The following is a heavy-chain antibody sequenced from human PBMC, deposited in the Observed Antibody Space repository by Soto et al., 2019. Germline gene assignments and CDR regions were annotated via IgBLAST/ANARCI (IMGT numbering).Heavy chain of an antibody. J-gene: IGHJ4*02. D-gene: IGHD6-6*01. Sequence: QVQLLQSGAEVKKPGASGKVSCKTSGYTFTSYAISWVRQAPGQGLEWLGWISAYNGTTNYAQKLHGRVTMTTDTSTGTAYMDLRSLRSDDTALYYCARVEAGPSPIAARRYYFDYWGQGTLVTVSS. V-gene: IGHV1-18*04. CDR3: ARVEAGPSPIAARRYYFDY. CDR2: ISAYNGTT. CDR1: GYTFTSYA.